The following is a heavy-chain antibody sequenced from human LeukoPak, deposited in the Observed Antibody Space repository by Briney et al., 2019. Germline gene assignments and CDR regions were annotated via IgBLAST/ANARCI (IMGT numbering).Heavy chain of an antibody. J-gene: IGHJ6*02. V-gene: IGHV1-18*01. CDR3: ARDRANNWSPQYYGMDV. Sequence: GASVKVSCKASGYTFTSYGISWVRQAPRQGLEWMGWISAYNGNTNYAQKLQGRVTTTTDTSTSTAYMELRSLRSDDTAVYYCARDRANNWSPQYYGMDVWGQGTTVTVSS. CDR1: GYTFTSYG. D-gene: IGHD1-20*01. CDR2: ISAYNGNT.